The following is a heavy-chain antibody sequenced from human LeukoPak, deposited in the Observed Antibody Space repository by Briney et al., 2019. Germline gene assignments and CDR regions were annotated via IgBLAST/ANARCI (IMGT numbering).Heavy chain of an antibody. CDR2: INPNSGGT. J-gene: IGHJ4*02. D-gene: IGHD2-15*01. CDR1: GYTFTGYY. CDR3: ARETGCSGGSCYDYFDY. Sequence: ASVKVSCKASGYTFTGYYMHWVRQAPGQGLEWMGWINPNSGGTNYAQKFQGRVTMTRDTSISTAYMELSRLRSDDTAVYYCARETGCSGGSCYDYFDYWGQRTLVTVSS. V-gene: IGHV1-2*02.